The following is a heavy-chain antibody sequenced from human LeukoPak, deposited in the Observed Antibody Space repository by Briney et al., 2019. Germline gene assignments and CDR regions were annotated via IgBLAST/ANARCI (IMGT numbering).Heavy chain of an antibody. CDR2: IKADGSQK. Sequence: GGSLRLSCAASGFTFSNSWMRWVRQAPGRGLEWVANIKADGSQKNYVDSMKGRFTVSRDKAKNSVYLEMNSLRVEDTAIYYCAGFTRSVSYEVYWGQGTLVTVSS. CDR3: AGFTRSVSYEVY. J-gene: IGHJ4*02. D-gene: IGHD3-10*01. V-gene: IGHV3-7*01. CDR1: GFTFSNSW.